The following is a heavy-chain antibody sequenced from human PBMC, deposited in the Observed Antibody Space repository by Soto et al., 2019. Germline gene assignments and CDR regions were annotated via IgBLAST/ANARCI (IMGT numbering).Heavy chain of an antibody. V-gene: IGHV4-39*01. CDR2: IYNSGRT. CDR3: ARRYDILTGYYGWFDP. Sequence: PSETLSLTWTVAGGYIRGSGDYWAWKRKPPGKGLEWIGSIYNSGRTYYNPSLKSRVTISVDTSKNQFSLKVSSVTAADTAVYYCARRYDILTGYYGWFDPWGQGTLVTVSS. CDR1: GGYIRGSGDY. D-gene: IGHD3-9*01. J-gene: IGHJ5*02.